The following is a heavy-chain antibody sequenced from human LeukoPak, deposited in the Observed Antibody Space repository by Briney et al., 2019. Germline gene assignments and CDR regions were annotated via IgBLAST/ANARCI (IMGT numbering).Heavy chain of an antibody. V-gene: IGHV1-2*02. CDR2: MNPDSGGT. CDR3: ARIMEYYDFTPRGFDI. Sequence: LRASVKVSCKASGYTFTGYYMHWVRQAPGQGLEWMGWMNPDSGGTNYAQKFQDRVTMNRDTSITTAYMELSRLTSDDTAIYYCARIMEYYDFTPRGFDIWGQGTMVAVSS. D-gene: IGHD3/OR15-3a*01. J-gene: IGHJ3*02. CDR1: GYTFTGYY.